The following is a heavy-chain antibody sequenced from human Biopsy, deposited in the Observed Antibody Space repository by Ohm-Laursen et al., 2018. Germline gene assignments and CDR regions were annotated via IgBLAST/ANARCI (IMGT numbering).Heavy chain of an antibody. CDR2: ISHDGRSR. Sequence: SLRLSCSAFGFTFSNKCMHWVRQAPGKGLEWVAVISHDGRSRFYVDSVKGRFTISRDNSNNTLYLQMNSLRAEDTAVYYCANSYYDFWTGYLNFDNGGQGTLVTVSS. J-gene: IGHJ4*02. D-gene: IGHD3-3*01. V-gene: IGHV3-30*18. CDR1: GFTFSNKC. CDR3: ANSYYDFWTGYLNFDN.